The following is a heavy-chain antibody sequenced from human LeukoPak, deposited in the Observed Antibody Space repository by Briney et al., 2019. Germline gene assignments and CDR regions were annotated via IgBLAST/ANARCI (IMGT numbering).Heavy chain of an antibody. Sequence: GASVKVSCKASGYIFTDYYIHWVRQAPGQGLEWMGWISAYNGNTNYAQKLQGRVTMTTDTSTSTAYMELRSLRSDDTAVYYCTVLWFGELSASDYWGQGTLVTVSS. D-gene: IGHD3-10*01. J-gene: IGHJ4*02. CDR3: TVLWFGELSASDY. CDR1: GYIFTDYY. CDR2: ISAYNGNT. V-gene: IGHV1-18*04.